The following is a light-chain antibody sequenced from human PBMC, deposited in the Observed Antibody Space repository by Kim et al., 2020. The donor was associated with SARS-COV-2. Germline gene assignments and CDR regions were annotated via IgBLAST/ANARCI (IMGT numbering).Light chain of an antibody. CDR1: SGTIASNF. Sequence: NFMLTQPHSVSESPGKTVTISCTRSSGTIASNFVQWYQQRPGSAPTIVIYEDDQRPSGVPDRFSGSIDTSSNSVSLTISGLKTEDEADYYCQSYDNNDLVVFGGGTQLTVL. CDR2: EDD. CDR3: QSYDNNDLVV. J-gene: IGLJ2*01. V-gene: IGLV6-57*04.